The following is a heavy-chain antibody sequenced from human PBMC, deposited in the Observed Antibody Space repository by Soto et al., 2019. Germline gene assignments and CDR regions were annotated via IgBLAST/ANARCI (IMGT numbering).Heavy chain of an antibody. D-gene: IGHD3-10*01. CDR3: AREMYYSTYFDS. V-gene: IGHV2-5*02. J-gene: IGHJ4*02. CDR2: IYWDDDK. Sequence: SGPTLVNPTQTLTLTCTFSGFSLSTSGVGVGWIRQPPGKALEWLGIIYWDDDKRYSPSLKSRLTITKDTSKNQVVLTMTNMDPVDTATYYCAREMYYSTYFDSWGQGTLVTVSS. CDR1: GFSLSTSGVG.